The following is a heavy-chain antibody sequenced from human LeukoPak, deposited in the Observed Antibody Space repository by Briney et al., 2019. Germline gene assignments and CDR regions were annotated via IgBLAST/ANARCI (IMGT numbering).Heavy chain of an antibody. J-gene: IGHJ3*02. V-gene: IGHV3-74*01. CDR2: INSDGSST. Sequence: GGSLRLSCAASGFTFSSYWMNWVRQAPGKGLVWVSRINSDGSSTSYADSVKGRFTISRDNAKNTLYLQMNRLRAEDKAVYYCARALVVPAAMDAFDIWGQGTMVTVSS. CDR3: ARALVVPAAMDAFDI. CDR1: GFTFSSYW. D-gene: IGHD2-2*01.